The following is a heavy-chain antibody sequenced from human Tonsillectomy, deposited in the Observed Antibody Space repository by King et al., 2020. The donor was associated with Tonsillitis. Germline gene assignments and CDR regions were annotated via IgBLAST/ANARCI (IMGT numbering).Heavy chain of an antibody. D-gene: IGHD6-13*01. CDR1: GVTFSSYA. Sequence: QLVQSGAEVKKPGSSVKVFCKASGVTFSSYAISGVLQAPGQGLEWMGGVIPIIGTANYAKQIQGRVTITADESTRTAYMELGSLRSEDTAVYYCARDWGSSSWYYWGQGTLVTVSS. J-gene: IGHJ4*02. V-gene: IGHV1-69*01. CDR2: VIPIIGTA. CDR3: ARDWGSSSWYY.